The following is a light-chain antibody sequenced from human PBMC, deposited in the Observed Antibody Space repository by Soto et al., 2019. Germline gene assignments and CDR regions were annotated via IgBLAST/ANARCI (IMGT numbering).Light chain of an antibody. V-gene: IGKV1-27*01. CDR1: QGISND. CDR2: TTS. Sequence: DIQMTQSPSSLSASVGDRVTITCRASQGISNDLAWYQQKPGEVPKLLIYTTSTLQSGVPSRFSGSGSGTDFTLTISTLQPEDVATDYCQQYNSAPYTFGQGTKLEIK. CDR3: QQYNSAPYT. J-gene: IGKJ2*01.